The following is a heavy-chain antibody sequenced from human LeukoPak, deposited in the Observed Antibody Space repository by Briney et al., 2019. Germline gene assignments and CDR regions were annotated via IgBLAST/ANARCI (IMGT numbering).Heavy chain of an antibody. Sequence: GGSLRLSCAASGFTFSSYAMSWVRQAPGKGLEWVSAISGSGGSTYYADSVKGRFTISRDNSKNTLYLQMNSLRAEDTAVYYCARDRRSSGWYPNWYFDLWGRGTLVTVSS. CDR1: GFTFSSYA. CDR2: ISGSGGST. CDR3: ARDRRSSGWYPNWYFDL. V-gene: IGHV3-23*01. D-gene: IGHD6-19*01. J-gene: IGHJ2*01.